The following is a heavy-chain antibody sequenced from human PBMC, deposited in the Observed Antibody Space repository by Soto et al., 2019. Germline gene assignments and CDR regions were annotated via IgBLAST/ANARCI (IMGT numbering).Heavy chain of an antibody. Sequence: QVQLVESGGGVVQPGGSLRLSCAASGFIFSTYGMHWVRQAPGKGLEWVAVISYDENNKYSADSVKGRFTISRDNSKNTLYLQMNSLRAEDTAVYYCGGVGYYGSGRGFYYYYGMDVWGQGTTVTVSS. CDR1: GFIFSTYG. J-gene: IGHJ6*02. CDR3: GGVGYYGSGRGFYYYYGMDV. CDR2: ISYDENNK. V-gene: IGHV3-30*03. D-gene: IGHD3-10*01.